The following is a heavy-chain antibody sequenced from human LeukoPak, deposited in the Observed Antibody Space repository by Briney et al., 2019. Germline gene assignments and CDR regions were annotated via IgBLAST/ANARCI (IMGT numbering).Heavy chain of an antibody. D-gene: IGHD3-10*01. Sequence: PSQTLSLTCAVSGGSISSGGYSWSWIRQPPGKGLEWIGYIYHSGSTYYNPSLKSRVTISVDRSKNQFSLKLSSVTAADTAVYYCARGWRDYYGSGSSPGVVDIWGQGTMVTVSS. V-gene: IGHV4-30-2*01. CDR3: ARGWRDYYGSGSSPGVVDI. J-gene: IGHJ3*02. CDR2: IYHSGST. CDR1: GGSISSGGYS.